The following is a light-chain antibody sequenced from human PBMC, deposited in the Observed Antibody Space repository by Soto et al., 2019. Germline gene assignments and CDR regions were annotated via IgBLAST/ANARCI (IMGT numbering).Light chain of an antibody. J-gene: IGLJ1*01. CDR3: STYSDGLTRYV. CDR1: SSDIGGHNF. CDR2: DVR. Sequence: QSALTQPPSASRSPGQSITISCTGISSDIGGHNFVYWYQHHPGKAPRLLIYDVRRRPSGVPNRFSGSESANTASLTISGVRSEDEAFYFCSTYSDGLTRYVFGTGTKVTVL. V-gene: IGLV2-14*01.